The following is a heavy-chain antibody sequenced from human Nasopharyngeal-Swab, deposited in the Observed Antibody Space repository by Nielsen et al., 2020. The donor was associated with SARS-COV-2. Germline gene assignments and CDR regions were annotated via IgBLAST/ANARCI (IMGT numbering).Heavy chain of an antibody. Sequence: SETLFLTCTVSGGSISSSSYYWGWIRQPPGKGLEWIGSIYYSGSTYYNPSLKSRVTISVDTSKNQFSLKLSSVTAADTAVFYCARERELTFDYWGQGTLVTVSS. V-gene: IGHV4-39*07. CDR2: IYYSGST. J-gene: IGHJ4*02. CDR3: ARERELTFDY. CDR1: GGSISSSSYY. D-gene: IGHD1-7*01.